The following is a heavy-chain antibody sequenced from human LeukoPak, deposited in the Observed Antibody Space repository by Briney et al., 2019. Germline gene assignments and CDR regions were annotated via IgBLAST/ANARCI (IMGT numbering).Heavy chain of an antibody. D-gene: IGHD7-27*01. CDR1: GYTFTGYG. CDR2: ISSNSDNT. Sequence: ASVKVSCKATGYTFTGYGVSWVREAPGQGVEWMGWISSNSDNTNYAQKLQGRVTMTTDTSKSTAYMELRSLRSDDTALYFCARDWGSIKVIADYWGQGTLVTVSS. J-gene: IGHJ4*02. CDR3: ARDWGSIKVIADY. V-gene: IGHV1-18*01.